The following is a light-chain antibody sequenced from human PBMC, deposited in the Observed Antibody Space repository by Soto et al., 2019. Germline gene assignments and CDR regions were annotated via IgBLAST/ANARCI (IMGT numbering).Light chain of an antibody. CDR2: SNN. CDR3: AAWDDSLNGPV. CDR1: SSNIGSNT. Sequence: QSVLTQPPSASGTPGQRVTISCSGSSSNIGSNTVNWYQQLPGTAPTLLIYSNNQRPSGVPDRFSGSKSGTSASLAISGLQSEDEADDYCAAWDDSLNGPVFGGGTQLTVL. J-gene: IGLJ7*01. V-gene: IGLV1-44*01.